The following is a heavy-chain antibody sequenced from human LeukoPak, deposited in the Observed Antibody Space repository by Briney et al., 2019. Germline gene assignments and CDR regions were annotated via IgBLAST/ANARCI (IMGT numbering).Heavy chain of an antibody. J-gene: IGHJ6*04. CDR1: GFTFTTNA. D-gene: IGHD3-16*01. Sequence: GGSLRLSCVASGFTFTTNAMHWVRQAPGKGLEWVAVIHNDGTMGQYADSVKGRFTISKDFSRNTLYLQMNSLRDDDTAVYYCAKEGDEFRGYLDVWGKGTTVTVSS. CDR2: IHNDGTMG. CDR3: AKEGDEFRGYLDV. V-gene: IGHV3-30*02.